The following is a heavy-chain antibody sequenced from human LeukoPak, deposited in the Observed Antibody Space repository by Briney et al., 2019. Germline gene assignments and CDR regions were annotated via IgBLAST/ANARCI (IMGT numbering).Heavy chain of an antibody. Sequence: QPGGSLRLSCAASGFTFSSYAIHWVRQAPGKGLEFVSAISRYGDSTYYANSVKGRFTISRDDSKNTVYLQMDSLRAEATAVYYCARGVGFSTYYVILGGQGTLVTVSS. CDR2: ISRYGDST. CDR3: ARGVGFSTYYVIL. J-gene: IGHJ4*02. CDR1: GFTFSSYA. D-gene: IGHD3-9*01. V-gene: IGHV3-64*01.